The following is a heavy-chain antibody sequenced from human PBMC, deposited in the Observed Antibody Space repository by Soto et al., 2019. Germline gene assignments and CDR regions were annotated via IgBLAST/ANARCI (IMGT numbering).Heavy chain of an antibody. CDR2: IKQDGSEK. J-gene: IGHJ4*02. CDR3: ARVISRYCSGGSCYYFDY. D-gene: IGHD2-15*01. V-gene: IGHV3-7*03. Sequence: PWGSLRLSCAASGFTFVSYWISCVRHSPLKWREWVANIKQDGSEKYYVDSVKGRFTISRDNAKNSLYLQMNSLRAEDTAVYYCARVISRYCSGGSCYYFDYWGQGTLVTVSS. CDR1: GFTFVSYW.